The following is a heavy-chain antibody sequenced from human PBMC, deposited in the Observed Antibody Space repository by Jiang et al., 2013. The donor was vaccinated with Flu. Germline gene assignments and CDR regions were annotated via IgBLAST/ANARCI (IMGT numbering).Heavy chain of an antibody. CDR2: IYSSGSGSA. D-gene: IGHD2-15*01. V-gene: IGHV4-4*09. CDR3: ARLHCSSGSCYEGD. Sequence: VKPSETLSLTCSVSGGSISNNWWSWVRQPPGKGLEWIGYIYSSGSGSAVYSPSLKSRVTMSLDPSENQFSLKLTSVTAADTALYYCARLHCSSGSCYEGDWGQGT. CDR1: GGSISNNW. J-gene: IGHJ4*02.